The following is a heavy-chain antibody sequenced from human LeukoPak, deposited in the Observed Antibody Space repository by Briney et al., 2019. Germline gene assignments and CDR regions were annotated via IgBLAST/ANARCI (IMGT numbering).Heavy chain of an antibody. CDR2: IYYSGST. CDR3: TRGSIAYYYMDV. Sequence: SETLSLTCTVSGGSISSSSYYWGWIRQPPGKGLEWIGSIYYSGSTYYNPSLKSRLSISIETSKKQFSLRLSSVTAADTAVYYCTRGSIAYYYMDVWGKGTTVTISS. D-gene: IGHD3-22*01. J-gene: IGHJ6*03. CDR1: GGSISSSSYY. V-gene: IGHV4-39*07.